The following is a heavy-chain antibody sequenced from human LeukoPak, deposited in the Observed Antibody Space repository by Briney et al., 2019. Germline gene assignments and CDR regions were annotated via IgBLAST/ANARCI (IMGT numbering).Heavy chain of an antibody. CDR1: GFTFGDYA. J-gene: IGHJ3*02. CDR3: SRVTTSGSYGRFDALHI. D-gene: IGHD6-19*01. CDR2: IRSEVYGGTT. V-gene: IGHV3-49*03. Sequence: GSLRLSCRTSGFTFGDYALSWFRQAPGKGLEWVGFIRSEVYGGTTEYAASVKGRVTISRDDSEGIAYLQMNSLKTEDTAMYYCSRVTTSGSYGRFDALHIWSQGTMVTVSS.